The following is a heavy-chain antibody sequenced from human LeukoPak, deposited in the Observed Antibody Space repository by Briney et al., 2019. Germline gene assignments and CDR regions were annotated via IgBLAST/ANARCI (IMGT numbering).Heavy chain of an antibody. CDR3: AIVGRPNWNYVLDY. CDR1: GYTFTSYG. CDR2: ISAYNGNT. Sequence: GASVKVSCKASGYTFTSYGISWVRQAPGQGLEWMGWISAYNGNTNYAQKLQGRVTMTTDTSTSTAYMELRSLRSDDTAVYYCAIVGRPNWNYVLDYWGQGTLVTVSS. D-gene: IGHD1-7*01. J-gene: IGHJ4*02. V-gene: IGHV1-18*01.